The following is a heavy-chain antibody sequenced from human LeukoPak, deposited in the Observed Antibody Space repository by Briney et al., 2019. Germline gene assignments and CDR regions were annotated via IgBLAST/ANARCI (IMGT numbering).Heavy chain of an antibody. J-gene: IGHJ4*02. CDR3: AKATGYYYGSGSLYFDY. Sequence: GGSLRLSCAASGFTFSSYGMHWVRQAPGKGLEWVSGISWNSGSIGYADSVKGRFTISRDNAKNSLYLQMNSLRAEDMALYYCAKATGYYYGSGSLYFDYWGQGTLVTVSS. CDR2: ISWNSGSI. V-gene: IGHV3-9*03. CDR1: GFTFSSYG. D-gene: IGHD3-10*01.